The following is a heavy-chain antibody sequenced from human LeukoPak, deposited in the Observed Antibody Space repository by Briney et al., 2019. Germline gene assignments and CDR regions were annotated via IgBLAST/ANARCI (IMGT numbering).Heavy chain of an antibody. Sequence: SGTLSLTCAVSGGSISSSNWWSWVRQPPGKGLEWIGEIYHSGSTNYNPSLKSRVTISVDKSKNQFSLKLSSVTAADTAVYYCARGHSPYDYVWGSYRYTGDAFDIWGQGTMVTVSS. D-gene: IGHD3-16*02. V-gene: IGHV4-4*02. J-gene: IGHJ3*02. CDR2: IYHSGST. CDR1: GGSISSSNW. CDR3: ARGHSPYDYVWGSYRYTGDAFDI.